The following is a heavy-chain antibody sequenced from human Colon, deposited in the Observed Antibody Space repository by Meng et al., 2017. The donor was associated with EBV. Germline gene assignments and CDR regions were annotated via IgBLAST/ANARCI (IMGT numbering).Heavy chain of an antibody. CDR3: ASSDYYGSGSYYP. V-gene: IGHV4-4*02. J-gene: IGHJ5*02. CDR2: IFHSGST. CDR1: GASISSNNW. D-gene: IGHD3-10*01. Sequence: QVQLQESGPGLVKPSGTLSLTCAVSGASISSNNWWSWVRQPPGKGLEWIGEIFHSGSTKHNPSLKSRVTMSMDKSKNQFSLRLSSVTAADTAVYYCASSDYYGSGSYYPWGQGTLVTVSS.